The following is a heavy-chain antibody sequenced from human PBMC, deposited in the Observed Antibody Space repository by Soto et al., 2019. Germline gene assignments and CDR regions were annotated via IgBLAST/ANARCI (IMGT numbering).Heavy chain of an antibody. CDR3: ARDTGPNGYNYYYFGMDV. V-gene: IGHV3-30-3*01. J-gene: IGHJ6*02. CDR2: ISYDGSDK. CDR1: GFTFSNYA. D-gene: IGHD5-18*01. Sequence: GGSLRLSCAASGFTFSNYAMHWVRQTPGKGLEWVAVISYDGSDKYNANSVKGRFTISRDNSKNTLYLQMNSLRAEDTAVYYCARDTGPNGYNYYYFGMDVWGQGTTVTVSS.